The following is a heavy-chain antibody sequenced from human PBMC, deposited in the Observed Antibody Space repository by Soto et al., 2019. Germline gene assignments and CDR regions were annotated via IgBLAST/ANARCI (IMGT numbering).Heavy chain of an antibody. V-gene: IGHV3-74*01. J-gene: IGHJ4*02. CDR3: ARAGLNYYFDD. CDR1: GFTFSSYW. Sequence: GGSLRLSCAASGFTFSSYWMHWVRQAPGKGLVWVSRINSDGSSTSYADSVKGRFTISRDNAKNTLYLQMNSLRAEDTAVYYCARAGLNYYFDDWGLGTRVTVSS. CDR2: INSDGSST.